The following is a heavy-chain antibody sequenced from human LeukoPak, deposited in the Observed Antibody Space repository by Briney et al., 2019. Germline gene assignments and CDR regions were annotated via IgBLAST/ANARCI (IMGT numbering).Heavy chain of an antibody. CDR3: AKEMGATNYFEY. Sequence: GGSPRLSCAASGFTFSSSGMHRVRQAPGKGLEWVSVMSYDGSNKYYADSVKGRFTISRDDSKNTLYLQMNSLRAEDTAVYYCAKEMGATNYFEYWGQGTLVTVSS. CDR2: MSYDGSNK. V-gene: IGHV3-30*18. J-gene: IGHJ4*02. CDR1: GFTFSSSG. D-gene: IGHD1-26*01.